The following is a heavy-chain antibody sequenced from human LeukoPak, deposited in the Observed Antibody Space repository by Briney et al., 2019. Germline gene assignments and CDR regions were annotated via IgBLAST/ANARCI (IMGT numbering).Heavy chain of an antibody. V-gene: IGHV3-15*01. CDR2: IKSKTDGGTP. CDR3: ITVRSC. J-gene: IGHJ1*01. CDR1: GFTFNNTW. Sequence: PGGSLRLSCEASGFTFNNTWMNWVRQAPGKGVEWVGRIKSKTDGGTPDYAAPVKGRFTILRDDSRNTLFLQMTSLRTEDTRVDYCITVRSCWGQGTLVTVSS.